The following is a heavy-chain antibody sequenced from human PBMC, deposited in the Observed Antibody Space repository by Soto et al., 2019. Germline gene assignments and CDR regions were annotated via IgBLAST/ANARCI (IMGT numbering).Heavy chain of an antibody. CDR3: ARVVWRGYCAVGGMDV. D-gene: IGHD3-3*01. V-gene: IGHV1-2*04. Sequence: ASVKVSCKASGYTFTGYYMHWVRQAPGQGLEWMGWINPNSGGTNYAQKFQGWVTMTRDTSISTAYMELSRLRSDDTAVYYCARVVWRGYCAVGGMDVWGQGTTVTVSS. CDR2: INPNSGGT. J-gene: IGHJ6*02. CDR1: GYTFTGYY.